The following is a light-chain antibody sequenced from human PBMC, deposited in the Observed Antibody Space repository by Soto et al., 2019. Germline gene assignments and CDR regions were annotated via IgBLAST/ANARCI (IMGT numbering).Light chain of an antibody. CDR2: GAS. Sequence: EIVLTQSPGTLSLSPGERATLSCRASQSVSNNYLAWYQQKPGQAPRLLIYGASNRATGIPDRFSGSGSGTDFALTIRRMESRHLAVYYCKKYRSSGTFGHGTKVDIK. J-gene: IGKJ1*01. CDR3: KKYRSSGT. CDR1: QSVSNNY. V-gene: IGKV3-20*01.